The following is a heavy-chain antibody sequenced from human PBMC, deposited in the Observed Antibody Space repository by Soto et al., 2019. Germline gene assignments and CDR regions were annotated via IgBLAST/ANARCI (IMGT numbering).Heavy chain of an antibody. V-gene: IGHV3-74*01. CDR3: ARGQWRRSSGWYPFDY. J-gene: IGHJ4*02. CDR1: GFTFSSYW. CDR2: INSDGSST. D-gene: IGHD6-19*01. Sequence: EVQLVESGGGLVQPGGSLRLSCAASGFTFSSYWMHWVRQAPGKGLVWVSRINSDGSSTSYADSVKGRFTISRDNAKNTLYLKMNSLRAEDTAVYYCARGQWRRSSGWYPFDYWGQGTLVTVSS.